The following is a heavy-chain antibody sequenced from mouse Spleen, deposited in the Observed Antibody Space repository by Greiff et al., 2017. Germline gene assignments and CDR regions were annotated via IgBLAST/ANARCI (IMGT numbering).Heavy chain of an antibody. CDR2: INPGSGGT. V-gene: IGHV1-54*01. J-gene: IGHJ4*01. Sequence: QVQLKESGAELVRPGTSVKVSCKASGYAFTNYLIEWVKQRPGQGLEWIGVINPGSGGTNYNEKFKGKATLTADKSSSTAYMQLSSLTSEDSAVYFCARGITTDYAMDYWGQGTSVTVSS. D-gene: IGHD2-4*01. CDR1: GYAFTNYL. CDR3: ARGITTDYAMDY.